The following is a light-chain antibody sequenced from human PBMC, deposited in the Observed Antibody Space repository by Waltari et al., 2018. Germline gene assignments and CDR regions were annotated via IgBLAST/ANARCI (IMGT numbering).Light chain of an antibody. CDR3: CSFTRSSTWV. CDR1: SRDVGGYNY. CDR2: DVN. V-gene: IGLV2-14*03. Sequence: QSALTQPASVSGSPGQSITISCTGSSRDVGGYNYVSWYQQHPGKAPKPMIFDVNNRASGVSNRFSGSKSGNTASLTISGLQVEDEAEYYCCSFTRSSTWVFGGGTKLTVL. J-gene: IGLJ3*02.